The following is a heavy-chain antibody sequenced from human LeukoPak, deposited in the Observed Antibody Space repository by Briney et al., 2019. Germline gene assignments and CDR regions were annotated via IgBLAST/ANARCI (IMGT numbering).Heavy chain of an antibody. D-gene: IGHD3-10*01. CDR2: TIHRGST. J-gene: IGHJ2*01. CDR3: ARRGLTLRTWYFDL. Sequence: PSETLSLTCAVSGYSVSSGYFWGWIRPSPGKGLEWIGSTIHRGSTYHNPPLMRRVTISLDSSKNQLSLKLRSVTAADTAIYYCARRGLTLRTWYFDLWGRGTLVTVSS. CDR1: GYSVSSGYF. V-gene: IGHV4-38-2*01.